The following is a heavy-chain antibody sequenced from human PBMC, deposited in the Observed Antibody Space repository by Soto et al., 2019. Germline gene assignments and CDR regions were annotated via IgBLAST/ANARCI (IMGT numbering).Heavy chain of an antibody. J-gene: IGHJ3*02. D-gene: IGHD3-22*01. CDR1: GFTFSSYG. V-gene: IGHV3-33*01. CDR2: IWYDGSNK. Sequence: QVQLVESGGGVVQPGRSLRLSCAASGFTFSSYGMHWVRQAPGKGLEWVAVIWYDGSNKYYADSVKGRFTISRDNSKKTLYLEMNSRRAEDTAVYYCARGYEISGYYEGHDAFDIWGQGTMVTVSS. CDR3: ARGYEISGYYEGHDAFDI.